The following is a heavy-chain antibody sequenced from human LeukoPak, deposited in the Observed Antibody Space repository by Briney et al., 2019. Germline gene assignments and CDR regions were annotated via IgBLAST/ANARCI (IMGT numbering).Heavy chain of an antibody. J-gene: IGHJ4*02. V-gene: IGHV3-30-3*01. D-gene: IGHD2-2*01. CDR3: ARARYQLLSMLFY. CDR2: ISYDGSNK. CDR1: GFTFSSYA. Sequence: GGSLRLSCAASGFTFSSYAMHWVRQAPGKGLEWVAVISYDGSNKYYADSVKGRFTISRDNSKNTLYLQMNSLRAEDTAVYYCARARYQLLSMLFYWGQGTLVTVSS.